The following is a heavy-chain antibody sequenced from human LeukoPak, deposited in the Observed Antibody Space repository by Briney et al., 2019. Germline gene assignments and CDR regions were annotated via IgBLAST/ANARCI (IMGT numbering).Heavy chain of an antibody. CDR1: GYTFTGYY. V-gene: IGHV1-2*02. CDR3: ARGSRIAAAGSHY. D-gene: IGHD6-13*01. CDR2: INPNSGGT. J-gene: IGHJ4*02. Sequence: ASVKVSCKASGYTFTGYYMHWVRPAPGQGLEWMGWINPNSGGTNYAQKFQGRVTMTRDTSISTAYMELSRLRSDDTAVYYCARGSRIAAAGSHYWGQGTLVTVSS.